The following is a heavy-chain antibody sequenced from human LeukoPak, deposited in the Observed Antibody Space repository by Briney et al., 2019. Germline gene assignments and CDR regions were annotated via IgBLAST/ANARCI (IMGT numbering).Heavy chain of an antibody. D-gene: IGHD4-17*01. V-gene: IGHV3-23*01. CDR2: ISGSGDAT. J-gene: IGHJ3*01. CDR3: ARDPTVTNVHVAFDV. CDR1: GFTFSSYA. Sequence: PGGSLRLSCAASGFTFSSYAMTWVRQAPGKGLEWVSVISGSGDATYYADSVKGRFTISRDNSKNTLYLQMNSLRAEDTAAYYCARDPTVTNVHVAFDVWGQGTTV.